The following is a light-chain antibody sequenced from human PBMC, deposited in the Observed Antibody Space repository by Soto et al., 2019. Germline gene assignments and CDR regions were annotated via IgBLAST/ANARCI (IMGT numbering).Light chain of an antibody. J-gene: IGLJ3*02. CDR2: NNN. CDR3: ASWDGSLNGWV. Sequence: QPVLTQPPSASGTPGQRVTISCSGSSSNIGSDTVNWYQQLPGTAPKLLIYNNNQRPSGVPDRFSGSKSGTSASLAISGLQSEDEADYYCASWDGSLNGWVFGGGTKLTVL. CDR1: SSNIGSDT. V-gene: IGLV1-44*01.